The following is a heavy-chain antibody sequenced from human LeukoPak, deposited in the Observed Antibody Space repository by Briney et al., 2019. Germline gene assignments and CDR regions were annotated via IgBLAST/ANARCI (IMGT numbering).Heavy chain of an antibody. V-gene: IGHV1-2*02. Sequence: RASVKVSCKASGYTFTGYYMHWVRQAPGQGLEWMGWINPNSGGTNYAQKFQGRVTMTRDTSISTAYMELSRLRSDDTAVYYCAREAAAAGENYFDYWGQGTLVTVSS. J-gene: IGHJ4*02. CDR1: GYTFTGYY. CDR3: AREAAAAGENYFDY. D-gene: IGHD6-13*01. CDR2: INPNSGGT.